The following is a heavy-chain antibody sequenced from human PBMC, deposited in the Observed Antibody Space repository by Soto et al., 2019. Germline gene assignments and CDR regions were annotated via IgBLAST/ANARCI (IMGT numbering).Heavy chain of an antibody. CDR1: GFTFSSYG. Sequence: PGGSLRLSCAASGFTFSSYGMHWVRQAPGKGLEWVAVISYDGSNKYYADSVKGRFTISRDNSKNTLYLQMNSLRAEDTAVYYCATKSQDWGQGTLVTVSS. CDR3: ATKSQD. J-gene: IGHJ4*02. CDR2: ISYDGSNK. V-gene: IGHV3-30*03.